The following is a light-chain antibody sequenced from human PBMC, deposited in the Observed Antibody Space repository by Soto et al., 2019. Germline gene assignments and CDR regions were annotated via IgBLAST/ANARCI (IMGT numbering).Light chain of an antibody. V-gene: IGKV1-17*01. CDR3: QQYNSYPLT. Sequence: DIQMTQSPSSLSASVGDRVTITCRASQGIGNDLGWYQQKPGEAPKRLIYAACNLQSEVPSRFSGSKSGTEFTLTISSLQPEDSATYYCQQYNSYPLTFGGGTKVEVK. CDR1: QGIGND. J-gene: IGKJ4*01. CDR2: AAC.